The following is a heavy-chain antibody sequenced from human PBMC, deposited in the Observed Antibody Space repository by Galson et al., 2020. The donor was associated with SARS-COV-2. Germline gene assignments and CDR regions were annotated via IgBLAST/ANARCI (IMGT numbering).Heavy chain of an antibody. CDR3: ARDLGSDYYDFWSGYYFGAKLNYYYYGMDV. Sequence: ASVKVSCKASGYTFTSYGISWVRQAPGQGLEWMGWISAYHGNTNYAQKLQGRVTMTTDPSPSTAHMELRSLRSDDTAVYYCARDLGSDYYDFWSGYYFGAKLNYYYYGMDVWGQGTTVTVSS. CDR1: GYTFTSYG. J-gene: IGHJ6*02. CDR2: ISAYHGNT. D-gene: IGHD3-3*01. V-gene: IGHV1-18*01.